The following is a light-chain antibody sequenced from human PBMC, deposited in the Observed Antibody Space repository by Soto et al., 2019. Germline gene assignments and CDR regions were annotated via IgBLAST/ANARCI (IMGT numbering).Light chain of an antibody. V-gene: IGKV1-5*03. CDR2: KAS. J-gene: IGKJ5*01. CDR3: QQYNTYST. Sequence: DIQMTHSPSTLSGSARNRVTITCRASQTIISLLAWYQQKPGKAPKLLIYKASTLKSGVPSRFSGSGSGTEFTLTISSLQPDDFATYYCQQYNTYSTFGQGTRLEI. CDR1: QTIISL.